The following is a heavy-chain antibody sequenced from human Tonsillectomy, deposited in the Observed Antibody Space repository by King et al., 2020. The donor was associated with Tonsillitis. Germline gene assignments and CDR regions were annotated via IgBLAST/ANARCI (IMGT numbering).Heavy chain of an antibody. D-gene: IGHD2-2*01. CDR3: AKRLGSTFYYYMDV. Sequence: EVQLVESGGGLVQPGGSLRLSCAASVFTFSSYAMSLVRQAPGKGLEWVASISGSGGSTYYAYSVKGRFTSSRDNSKNTLYLQMNSLRAEDTAVYYCAKRLGSTFYYYMDVWGKGTTVTVSS. CDR1: VFTFSSYA. J-gene: IGHJ6*03. CDR2: ISGSGGST. V-gene: IGHV3-23*04.